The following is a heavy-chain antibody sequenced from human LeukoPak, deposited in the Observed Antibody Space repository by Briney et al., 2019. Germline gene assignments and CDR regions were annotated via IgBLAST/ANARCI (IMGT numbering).Heavy chain of an antibody. CDR1: GGSISSYY. V-gene: IGHV4-59*01. CDR3: ARWSGGSYYRRNAFDI. Sequence: PSETLSLTCTVSGGSISSYYWSWIRQPPEKGLEWIGYIYYSGSTNYNPSLKSRVTISVDTSKNQFSLKLSSVTAADTAVYYCARWSGGSYYRRNAFDIWGQGTMVTVSS. J-gene: IGHJ3*02. D-gene: IGHD1-26*01. CDR2: IYYSGST.